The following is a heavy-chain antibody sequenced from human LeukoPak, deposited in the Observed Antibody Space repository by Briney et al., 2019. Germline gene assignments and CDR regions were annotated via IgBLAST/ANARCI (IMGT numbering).Heavy chain of an antibody. CDR2: MYYTGTT. D-gene: IGHD3-3*01. CDR3: ARWYWSGYPYLDYYYYMDV. J-gene: IGHJ6*03. CDR1: GGSISGSSYY. Sequence: SETLSLTCIVSGGSISGSSYYWGWIRQPPGKGLEWIGTMYYTGTTYYNPSLTSRVTISVDTSKNQFSLKLSSVTAADTAVYYCARWYWSGYPYLDYYYYMDVWGKGTTVTVSS. V-gene: IGHV4-39*07.